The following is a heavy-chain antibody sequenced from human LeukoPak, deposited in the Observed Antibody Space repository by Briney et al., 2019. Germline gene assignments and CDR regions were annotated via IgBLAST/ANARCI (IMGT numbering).Heavy chain of an antibody. J-gene: IGHJ6*02. CDR1: GFTFSSYA. CDR2: IWYDGSNK. Sequence: GGSLRLSCAASGFTFSSYAMHWVRQAPGKGLGWVAVIWYDGSNKYYADSVKGRFTISRDNSKNTLYLQMNSLRAEDTAVYYCARDRKRITIFGVVIIPQGYYYYGMDVWGQGTTVTVSS. V-gene: IGHV3-33*08. D-gene: IGHD3-3*01. CDR3: ARDRKRITIFGVVIIPQGYYYYGMDV.